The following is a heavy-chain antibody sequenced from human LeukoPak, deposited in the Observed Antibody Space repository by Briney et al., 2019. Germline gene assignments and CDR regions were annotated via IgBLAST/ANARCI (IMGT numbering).Heavy chain of an antibody. CDR1: GFTFSSYS. D-gene: IGHD6-6*01. CDR3: ARDGVYSTSSADL. CDR2: IKQDGSEK. V-gene: IGHV3-7*01. J-gene: IGHJ5*02. Sequence: GGSLRLPCAASGFTFSSYSMSWVRQAPGKGLEWVANIKQDGSEKYYVDSVRGRFTISRDNAKNSLYLQMNSLRAEDTAVYYCARDGVYSTSSADLWGQGTLVTVSS.